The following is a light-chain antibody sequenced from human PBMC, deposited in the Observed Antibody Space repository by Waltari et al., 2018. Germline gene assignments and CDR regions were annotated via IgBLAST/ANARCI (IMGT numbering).Light chain of an antibody. Sequence: SALTQPTSASGSPGQSVTISCTGTSSDVGGYNYVSWYQQHPGKAPKLMIYEVSKRPSGVPDRFSGSKSGNTASLTVSGLQAEDEADYYCSSYAGSNNLVFGGGTKLTVL. CDR2: EVS. V-gene: IGLV2-8*01. CDR3: SSYAGSNNLV. CDR1: SSDVGGYNY. J-gene: IGLJ2*01.